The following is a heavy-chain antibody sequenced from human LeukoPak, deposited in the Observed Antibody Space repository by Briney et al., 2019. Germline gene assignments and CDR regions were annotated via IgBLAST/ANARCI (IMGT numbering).Heavy chain of an antibody. Sequence: GGSLRLSCAASGFTFSSYAMSWVRQAPGKGLEWVSAISGSGGSTYYADSVKGRFTISRDNSKNTLYLQMNSLRAEDTAVYYCARSAFLCSSTSCYWDYYYYYYMDVWGKGTTVAVSS. CDR3: ARSAFLCSSTSCYWDYYYYYYMDV. CDR1: GFTFSSYA. J-gene: IGHJ6*03. CDR2: ISGSGGST. V-gene: IGHV3-23*01. D-gene: IGHD2-2*01.